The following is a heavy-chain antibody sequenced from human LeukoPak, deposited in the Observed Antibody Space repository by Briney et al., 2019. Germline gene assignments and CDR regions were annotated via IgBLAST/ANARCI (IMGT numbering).Heavy chain of an antibody. CDR3: TRDQTPYY. CDR2: IRSEVYGGTP. J-gene: IGHJ4*02. V-gene: IGHV3-49*04. CDR1: EFSVGSNY. Sequence: GGSLRLSCAASEFSVGSNYMTWVRQAPGKGLEWVGFIRSEVYGGTPEYAASVKGRFTISRDDSKSIAYLQMNSLRPEDTAMYYCTRDQTPYYWGQGTLVTVSS.